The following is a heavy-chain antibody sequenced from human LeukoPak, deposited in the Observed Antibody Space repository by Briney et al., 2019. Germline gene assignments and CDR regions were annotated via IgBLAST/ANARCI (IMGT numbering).Heavy chain of an antibody. J-gene: IGHJ4*02. CDR2: ISSSSRNI. D-gene: IGHD4-17*01. Sequence: GRSLRLSCAASGFTFSSYAMHWVRQAPGKGLEWVSSISSSSRNIYYADSVKDRFTISRDNAKNSLFLQMNSLRAEDTAVYYCARELYGDYAFDYWGQGTLVPVSS. V-gene: IGHV3-21*01. CDR1: GFTFSSYA. CDR3: ARELYGDYAFDY.